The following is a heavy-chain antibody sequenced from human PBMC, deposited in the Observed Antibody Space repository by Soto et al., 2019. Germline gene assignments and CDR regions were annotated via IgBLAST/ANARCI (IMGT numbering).Heavy chain of an antibody. CDR1: GGSISSYY. V-gene: IGHV4-4*07. D-gene: IGHD2-8*01. CDR2: IYTSGST. J-gene: IGHJ6*02. Sequence: SETLSLTCTVSGGSISSYYWSWIRQPAGKGLEWIGRIYTSGSTNYNPSLKSRVTMSVDTSKNQFSLKLSSVTAADTAVYYCARERGVYCTNGVCYGMDVWGQGTTVTGSS. CDR3: ARERGVYCTNGVCYGMDV.